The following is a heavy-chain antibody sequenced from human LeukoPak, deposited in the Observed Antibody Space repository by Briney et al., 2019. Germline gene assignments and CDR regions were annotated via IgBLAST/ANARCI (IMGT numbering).Heavy chain of an antibody. V-gene: IGHV4-59*01. J-gene: IGHJ3*02. D-gene: IGHD4/OR15-4a*01. CDR3: ARGAVSRTDAFDI. Sequence: SETLSLTCTVSGGSISIYYWSCIRHPPGEALVCIGYIYYRGCTNYNPSRKSRVTISVDTSKHQFPLKLSSVTAADTAVYYCARGAVSRTDAFDIWGQGTMVTVSS. CDR2: IYYRGCT. CDR1: GGSISIYY.